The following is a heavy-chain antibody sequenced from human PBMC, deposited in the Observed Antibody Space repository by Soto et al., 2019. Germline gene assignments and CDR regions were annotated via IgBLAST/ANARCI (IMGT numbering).Heavy chain of an antibody. CDR2: IWYDGSNK. J-gene: IGHJ5*02. CDR1: GFTFSSYG. Sequence: QVQLVESGGGVVQPGRSLRLSCAASGFTFSSYGMHWVRQAPGKGLEWVAVIWYDGSNKYYADSVKGRFTISRDNSKNTLYLQMNSLRAEDTAVYYCARAESKSGYFWFDPWGQGTLVTVSS. V-gene: IGHV3-33*01. CDR3: ARAESKSGYFWFDP. D-gene: IGHD3-3*01.